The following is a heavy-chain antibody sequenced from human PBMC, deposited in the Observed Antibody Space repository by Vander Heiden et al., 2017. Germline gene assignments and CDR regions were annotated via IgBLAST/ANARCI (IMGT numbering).Heavy chain of an antibody. CDR1: GGSFRSGNW. J-gene: IGHJ6*02. V-gene: IGHV4-4*02. D-gene: IGHD3-9*01. CDR3: ARDPLHTHSYYDRKPGGMDV. CDR2: IDHSGST. Sequence: QVQLQESGPGLVKPAGTLPRTCAVPGGSFRSGNWWGWVRQPPGKGLEWIGEIDHSGSTNYNPSLKSRVTISVDKSKNQFSLKLSSVTAADTAVYYCARDPLHTHSYYDRKPGGMDVWGQGTTVTVSS.